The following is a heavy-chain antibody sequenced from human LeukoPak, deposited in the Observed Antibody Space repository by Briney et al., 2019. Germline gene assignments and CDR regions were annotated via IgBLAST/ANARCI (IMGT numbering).Heavy chain of an antibody. CDR2: TWFDGSNK. CDR3: ARDHRSGYSDY. D-gene: IGHD3-22*01. V-gene: IGHV3-33*01. CDR1: GFPFSDYG. J-gene: IGHJ4*02. Sequence: GGSLRLSCAPSGFPFSDYGMPWVRQAPGKGLEWVAITWFDGSNKYYADSVKSRFTISRDNSKNTLSLQMNSLRAEDTAVYYCARDHRSGYSDYWGQGTLVTVSS.